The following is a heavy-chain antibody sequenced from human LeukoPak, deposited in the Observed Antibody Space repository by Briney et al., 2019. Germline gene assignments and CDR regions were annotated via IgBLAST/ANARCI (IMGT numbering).Heavy chain of an antibody. CDR1: GGSFSGYY. CDR2: INHSGST. Sequence: SETLSLTCAVYGGSFSGYYWSWIRQPPRKGLEWIGEINHSGSTNYNPSLKSRVTISVDTSKNQFSLKLNSVTAADTAVYYCARAGYGDSDFDYWGQGTLVTVSS. D-gene: IGHD4-17*01. V-gene: IGHV4-34*01. CDR3: ARAGYGDSDFDY. J-gene: IGHJ4*02.